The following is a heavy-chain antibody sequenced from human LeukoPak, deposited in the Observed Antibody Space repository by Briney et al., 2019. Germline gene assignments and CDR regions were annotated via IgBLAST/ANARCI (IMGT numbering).Heavy chain of an antibody. CDR1: GGSFSGYY. D-gene: IGHD4-11*01. J-gene: IGHJ6*03. Sequence: SENLSLTCAVYGGSFSGYYWSWIRQPPGKGLEWIGEINHSGSTNYNPSLKSRVTISVDASKNQFSLKLSSVTAADTAVYYCARGTVTTWYYYYYYYMDVWGKGTTVTVSS. V-gene: IGHV4-34*01. CDR2: INHSGST. CDR3: ARGTVTTWYYYYYYYMDV.